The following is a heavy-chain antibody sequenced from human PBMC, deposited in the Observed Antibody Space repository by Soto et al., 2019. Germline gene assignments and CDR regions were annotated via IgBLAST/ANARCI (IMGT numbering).Heavy chain of an antibody. CDR1: GFTFSSYS. D-gene: IGHD3-10*01. V-gene: IGHV3-21*01. CDR2: ISSSSSYI. CDR3: ARDQYSITMVPQTFDP. J-gene: IGHJ5*02. Sequence: GGSLRLSCAASGFTFSSYSMNWVRQAPGKGLEWVSSISSSSSYIYYADSVKGRFTISRDNAKNSLYLQMNSLRAEDTAVYYCARDQYSITMVPQTFDPWGQGTLVTVSS.